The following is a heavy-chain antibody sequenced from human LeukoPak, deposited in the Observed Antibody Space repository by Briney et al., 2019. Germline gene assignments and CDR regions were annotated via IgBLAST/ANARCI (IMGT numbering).Heavy chain of an antibody. J-gene: IGHJ5*02. CDR2: INPNSGGT. D-gene: IGHD2-15*01. CDR1: GYTFTGYY. V-gene: IGHV1-2*02. Sequence: ASVKVSCKASGYTFTGYYMHWVRQAPGQGLEWMGWINPNSGGTNYAQKFQGRVTMTRDTSISTAYMELSRLRSDDTAVYYCARETTLDYNWFDPWGQGTLVTVSS. CDR3: ARETTLDYNWFDP.